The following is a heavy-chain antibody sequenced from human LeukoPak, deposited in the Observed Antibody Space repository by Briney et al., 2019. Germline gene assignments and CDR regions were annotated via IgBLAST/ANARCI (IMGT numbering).Heavy chain of an antibody. CDR1: GFIFCSYI. D-gene: IGHD3-10*01. CDR2: ISSSSSTI. CDR3: AGRGSGSYFDF. J-gene: IGHJ4*02. Sequence: GGSLRLSRAASGFIFCSYIMNSVRQAPGTGLEWVSYISSSSSTIYYADSVKGRFTISRDNAKNSLYLQMNSLRAEDTAVYYCAGRGSGSYFDFWGQGTLVTVSS. V-gene: IGHV3-48*01.